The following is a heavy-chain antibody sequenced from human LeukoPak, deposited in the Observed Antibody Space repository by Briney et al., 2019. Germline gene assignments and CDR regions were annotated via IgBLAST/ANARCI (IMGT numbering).Heavy chain of an antibody. CDR2: IYTSGST. CDR1: GGSINSGSYY. J-gene: IGHJ4*02. CDR3: ARGDGAYYYDSSGYYPSLYFDY. Sequence: SQTLSLTCTVSGGSINSGSYYWTWIRQPAGKGLEWIGRIYTSGSTDYNPSLKSRVTISLDTSKNQFSLKLFSVTAADTAVYYCARGDGAYYYDSSGYYPSLYFDYWGQGTLVTVSS. D-gene: IGHD3-22*01. V-gene: IGHV4-61*02.